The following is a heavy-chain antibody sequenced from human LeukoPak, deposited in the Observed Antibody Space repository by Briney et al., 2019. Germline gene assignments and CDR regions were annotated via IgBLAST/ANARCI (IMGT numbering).Heavy chain of an antibody. J-gene: IGHJ4*02. D-gene: IGHD3-10*01. CDR1: GGTFSSNA. CDR3: ARDLQITRRPGSIDY. V-gene: IGHV1-69*05. Sequence: SVRVSCKASGGTFSSNAIIWVRQAPGQGLEWMGGIIPIFGTPNYAQKFQGRVTMTRDMSTSTVYMELSSLRSEDTAVYYCARDLQITRRPGSIDYWGQGTLVTVSS. CDR2: IIPIFGTP.